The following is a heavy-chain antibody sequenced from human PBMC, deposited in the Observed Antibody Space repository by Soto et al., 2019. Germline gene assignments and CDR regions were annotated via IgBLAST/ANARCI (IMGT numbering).Heavy chain of an antibody. J-gene: IGHJ5*02. Sequence: GGSLRLSCAASGFTFSSYGMHWVRQAPGKGLEWVAVISYDGSNKYYADSVKGRFTISRDNSKNTLYLQMNSLRAEDTAVYYCAKDVTADCSGGSCYSSWFDPWGQGTLVTVSS. CDR1: GFTFSSYG. V-gene: IGHV3-30*18. CDR2: ISYDGSNK. D-gene: IGHD2-15*01. CDR3: AKDVTADCSGGSCYSSWFDP.